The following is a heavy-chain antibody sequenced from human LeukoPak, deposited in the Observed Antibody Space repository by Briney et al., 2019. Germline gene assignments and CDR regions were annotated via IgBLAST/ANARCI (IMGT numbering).Heavy chain of an antibody. J-gene: IGHJ3*02. CDR2: IIPIFGTA. CDR3: ARVDPKLRSHLDAFDI. Sequence: ASVKVSCKASGGTFSSYAISWVRQAPGQGLEWMGGIIPIFGTANYAQKFQGRVTITADESTSTAYMELSSLRSEDTAVYYCARVDPKLRSHLDAFDIWGQGTMVTVSS. V-gene: IGHV1-69*13. CDR1: GGTFSSYA. D-gene: IGHD3-3*01.